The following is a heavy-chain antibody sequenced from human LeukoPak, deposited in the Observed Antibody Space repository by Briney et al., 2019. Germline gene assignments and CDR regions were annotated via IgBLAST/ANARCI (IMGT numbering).Heavy chain of an antibody. CDR2: IYTSGST. Sequence: PSETLSLTCTVSGGSISSGSYYWRRIRQPAGKGLEWIGRIYTSGSTNYNPSLKSRVTISVDTSKNQFSLKLSSVTAADTAVYYCARIKSGYSYASNWGQGTLVTVSS. D-gene: IGHD5-18*01. CDR1: GGSISSGSYY. J-gene: IGHJ4*02. CDR3: ARIKSGYSYASN. V-gene: IGHV4-61*02.